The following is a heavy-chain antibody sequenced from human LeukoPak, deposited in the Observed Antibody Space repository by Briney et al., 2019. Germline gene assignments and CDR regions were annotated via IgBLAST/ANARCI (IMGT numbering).Heavy chain of an antibody. CDR2: IYNSGGT. J-gene: IGHJ4*02. CDR3: ARDPVGWGFFDQ. V-gene: IGHV4-59*12. Sequence: SETLSLTCTVSGGSISSYYWSWIRQPPGKGLEWIGNIYNSGGTNYNPSLKSRVTTSVDTSKNQFSLKLTSVTAADTAIYYCARDPVGWGFFDQWGQGNLVTVSP. D-gene: IGHD3-16*01. CDR1: GGSISSYY.